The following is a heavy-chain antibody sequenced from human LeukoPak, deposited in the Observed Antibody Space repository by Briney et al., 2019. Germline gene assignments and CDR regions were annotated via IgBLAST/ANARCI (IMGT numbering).Heavy chain of an antibody. J-gene: IGHJ3*02. D-gene: IGHD2-21*02. V-gene: IGHV3-48*03. CDR1: GFTFSSYE. Sequence: PGGSLRLSCAASGFTFSSYEMNWVRQSPGKGLGWVSYNSSGGSTIFYADSVKGRFTISRDNAKNSLYLQMNSLRAEDTAVYYCARGVVTADDAFDIWGQGTMVTVSS. CDR2: NSSGGSTI. CDR3: ARGVVTADDAFDI.